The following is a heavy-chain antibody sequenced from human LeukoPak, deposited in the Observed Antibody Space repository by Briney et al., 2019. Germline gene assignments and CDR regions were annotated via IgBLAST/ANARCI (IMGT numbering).Heavy chain of an antibody. CDR1: GFTFSIYE. J-gene: IGHJ4*02. V-gene: IGHV3-48*03. CDR2: ISSSGSTI. D-gene: IGHD3-3*01. Sequence: PGGSLRLSCAASGFTFSIYEMNWVRQPPGKGLECVSYISSSGSTIYYADSVKGRLTISRDNAKNSLYLRMNSLTAEDTAVYYCARVSIVGVVSLDYWGQGTLVTVSS. CDR3: ARVSIVGVVSLDY.